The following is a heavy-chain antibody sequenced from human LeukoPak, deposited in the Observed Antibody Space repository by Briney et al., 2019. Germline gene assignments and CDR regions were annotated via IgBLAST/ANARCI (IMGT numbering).Heavy chain of an antibody. CDR3: ARDGAAAAGRPIDY. V-gene: IGHV3-48*01. CDR2: ISSSSSTI. J-gene: IGHJ4*02. CDR1: GFTFSSYS. Sequence: GGSLRLSCAASGFTFSSYSMNWVRQAPGKGLEWVSYISSSSSTIYYADSVKGRFIISRDNAKNSLYLQMNSLRAEDTAVYYCARDGAAAAGRPIDYWGQGTLVTVSS. D-gene: IGHD6-13*01.